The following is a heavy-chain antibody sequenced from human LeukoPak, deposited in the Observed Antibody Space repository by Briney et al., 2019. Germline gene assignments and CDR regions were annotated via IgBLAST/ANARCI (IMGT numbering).Heavy chain of an antibody. J-gene: IGHJ6*02. CDR1: GGSFSGYL. D-gene: IGHD4/OR15-4a*01. CDR2: SNYNGEST. Sequence: PSETLSLTCTVSGGSFSGYLWSWLRQSPGKGLEWIGESNYNGESTNYNPSLKSRLTTSVDTSKNQFSLKLTSVTAADTAVYYCTRSGLTGMRKYARADYYYYGMDVWGQGTAVTVSS. V-gene: IGHV4-34*01. CDR3: TRSGLTGMRKYARADYYYYGMDV.